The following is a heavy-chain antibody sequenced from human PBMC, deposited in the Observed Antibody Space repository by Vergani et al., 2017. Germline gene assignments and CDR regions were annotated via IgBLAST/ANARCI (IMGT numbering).Heavy chain of an antibody. CDR2: IGSSGPYI. CDR1: GFTFTVHG. Sequence: EVQLLESGGGSAQPGESLRLSCVASGFTFTVHGLNWVRQAPGKGLEWVAFIGSSGPYINYADSVKGRFIISRDNTNNSMFLQLRSLRAEDAAVYYCARNCTSGGCPDNYGMDVWGKGATVTVSS. V-gene: IGHV3-21*06. CDR3: ARNCTSGGCPDNYGMDV. J-gene: IGHJ6*04. D-gene: IGHD2-8*01.